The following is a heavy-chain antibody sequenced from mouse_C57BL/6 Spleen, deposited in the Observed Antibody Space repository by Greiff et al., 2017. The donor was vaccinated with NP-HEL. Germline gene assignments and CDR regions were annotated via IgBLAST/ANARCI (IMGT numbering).Heavy chain of an antibody. CDR2: IDPSDGYT. CDR1: GYTFTSYW. J-gene: IGHJ2*01. V-gene: IGHV1-69*01. Sequence: VQLQQPGAELVMPGASVKLSCKASGYTFTSYWMHWVKQRPGQGLEWIGEIDPSDGYTNYNQKFKGKSTLTVDKSSSTAYMQLSSLTSEDSAGYYCARGGDGGTDYWGQGTTLTVSS. CDR3: ARGGDGGTDY. D-gene: IGHD4-1*01.